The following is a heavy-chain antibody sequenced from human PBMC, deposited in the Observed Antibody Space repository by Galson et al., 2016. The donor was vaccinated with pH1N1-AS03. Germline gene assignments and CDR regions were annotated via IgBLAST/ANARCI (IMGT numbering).Heavy chain of an antibody. J-gene: IGHJ6*02. D-gene: IGHD2-15*01. CDR3: AKDDPPPSLPFSLRCCNGMCYSIYYGLVV. CDR1: GGTFNSYA. Sequence: SVKVSCKASGGTFNSYAISWVRQAPGQGLEWMGRIIPILAIANYAQRFQGRVTIIADKSTSTAYMELSSLRSEDTAVYYCAKDDPPPSLPFSLRCCNGMCYSIYYGLVVWGEGAAVTVSS. V-gene: IGHV1-69*04. CDR2: IIPILAIA.